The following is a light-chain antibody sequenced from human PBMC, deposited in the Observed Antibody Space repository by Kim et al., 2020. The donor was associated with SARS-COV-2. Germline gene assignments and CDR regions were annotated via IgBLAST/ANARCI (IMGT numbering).Light chain of an antibody. J-gene: IGKJ1*01. CDR3: QQYYVVPRT. V-gene: IGKV1-9*01. CDR1: QGIGSY. Sequence: DIQLTQSPSFLSASVGDRVTITCRASQGIGSYLAWYQQSPGKAPNLLIYAASTLQSEVPSRFSGSGSETDFTLTISSLQPEDFATYFCQQYYVVPRTFGQGTKLEI. CDR2: AAS.